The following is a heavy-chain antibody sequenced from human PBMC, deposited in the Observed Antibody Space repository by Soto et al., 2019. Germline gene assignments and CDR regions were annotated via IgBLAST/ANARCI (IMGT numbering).Heavy chain of an antibody. V-gene: IGHV1-69*13. CDR1: GGTFSSYS. D-gene: IGHD3-16*01. CDR3: AREGGDAFDI. Sequence: ASVKVSCNASGGTFSSYSISWVRQAPGQGLEWMGGIIPIFGTANYAQKFQGRVTITADESTSTAYMEPSSLRSEDTAVYYCAREGGDAFDIWGQGTMVTVSS. J-gene: IGHJ3*02. CDR2: IIPIFGTA.